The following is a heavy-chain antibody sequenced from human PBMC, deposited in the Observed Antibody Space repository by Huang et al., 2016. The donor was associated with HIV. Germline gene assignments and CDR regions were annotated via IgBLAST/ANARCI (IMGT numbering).Heavy chain of an antibody. V-gene: IGHV3-48*02. CDR3: ARGIRYFGVVAYFDY. CDR1: GFTFSTYS. J-gene: IGHJ4*02. CDR2: ISSSSSTI. D-gene: IGHD3-3*01. Sequence: EVQLVESGGGLVQPGGSLRLSCAASGFTFSTYSMNWVRQAPGKGLEWVAYISSSSSTIYYADSVKGRVTISRDNAKNSLFLQMNSLRDEDTAVYYCARGIRYFGVVAYFDYWGQGALVTVSS.